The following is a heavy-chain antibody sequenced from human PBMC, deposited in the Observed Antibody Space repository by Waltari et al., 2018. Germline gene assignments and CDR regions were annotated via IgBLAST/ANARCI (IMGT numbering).Heavy chain of an antibody. CDR3: ARHGGYCSGGSCYSSGWGDY. Sequence: EVQLVESGGGLVQPGGSLRLSCTASGFTFSAYWMTWVRQAPGKGLVWVSRINTDGSSTNYADSVKGRLTISRDNAKNTLYLQMNSLRAEDTALYYCARHGGYCSGGSCYSSGWGDYWGQGTLVTVSS. CDR2: INTDGSST. J-gene: IGHJ4*02. V-gene: IGHV3-74*01. CDR1: GFTFSAYW. D-gene: IGHD2-15*01.